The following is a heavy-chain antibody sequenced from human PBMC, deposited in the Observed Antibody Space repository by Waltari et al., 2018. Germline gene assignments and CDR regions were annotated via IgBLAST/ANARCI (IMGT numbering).Heavy chain of an antibody. CDR1: GFTFSNAW. CDR3: TTGRSTGGDYVDY. V-gene: IGHV3-15*01. Sequence: EVQLVESGGGLVKPGGSLRLSCAASGFTFSNAWMSWVRQDPGKGLEWVGRIKSKTDGGTTDYAAPVKGRFTISRDDSKNTLYLQMNSLKTEDTAVYYCTTGRSTGGDYVDYWGQGTLVTVSS. CDR2: IKSKTDGGTT. D-gene: IGHD2-21*01. J-gene: IGHJ4*02.